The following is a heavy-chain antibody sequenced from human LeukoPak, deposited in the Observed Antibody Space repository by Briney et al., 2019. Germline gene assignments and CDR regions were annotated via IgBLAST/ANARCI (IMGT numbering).Heavy chain of an antibody. CDR1: GGSFSGYY. J-gene: IGHJ4*02. CDR3: ASAFNPPRTYYYDSSGYPLAY. Sequence: PSETLSLTCAVYGGSFSGYYWSWIRQPPGKGLEWIGEINHSRSTNYNPSLKSRVTISVDTSKNQFSLKLSSVTAADTAVYYCASAFNPPRTYYYDSSGYPLAYWGQGTLVTVSS. D-gene: IGHD3-22*01. CDR2: INHSRST. V-gene: IGHV4-34*01.